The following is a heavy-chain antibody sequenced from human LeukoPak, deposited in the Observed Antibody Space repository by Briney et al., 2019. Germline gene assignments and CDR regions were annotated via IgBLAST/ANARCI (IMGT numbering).Heavy chain of an antibody. CDR2: ISYDGGNK. CDR3: AKPSSQYQLLRYNWFDP. D-gene: IGHD2-2*01. J-gene: IGHJ5*02. V-gene: IGHV3-30*18. CDR1: GFTFSSYG. Sequence: PGRSLRLSCAASGFTFSSYGMHWVRQAPGKGLEWVAVISYDGGNKYYADSVKGRFTISRDNSKNTLYLQMNSLRAEDTAVYYCAKPSSQYQLLRYNWFDPWGQGTLVTVSS.